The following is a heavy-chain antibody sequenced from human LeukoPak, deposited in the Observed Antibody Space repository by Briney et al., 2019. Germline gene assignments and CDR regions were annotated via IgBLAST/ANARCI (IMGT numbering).Heavy chain of an antibody. Sequence: PSQTLSLTCTVSGGSISSGGYYWSWIRQLPGKGLECIGYIQYSGSTYYNPSLKSRLTISVDTSENQFSLKLGSVTAADTAVYYCARAGRNSWDLRFDYWGQGTLVTVSS. V-gene: IGHV4-31*03. CDR3: ARAGRNSWDLRFDY. CDR2: IQYSGST. J-gene: IGHJ4*02. CDR1: GGSISSGGYY. D-gene: IGHD6-13*01.